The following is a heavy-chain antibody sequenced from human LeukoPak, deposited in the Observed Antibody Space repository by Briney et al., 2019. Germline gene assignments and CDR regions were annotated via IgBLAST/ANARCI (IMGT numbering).Heavy chain of an antibody. J-gene: IGHJ4*02. D-gene: IGHD3-22*01. CDR2: IIPIFGTA. CDR3: ARGGLVTITTLDY. Sequence: SVKVSCKASGGTFSSYAISWVRQAPGQGLEWMGGIIPIFGTANYAQKFQGRVTITTDESRSTAYMELNSLRAEDTAVYYCARGGLVTITTLDYWGQGTLVTVSS. V-gene: IGHV1-69*05. CDR1: GGTFSSYA.